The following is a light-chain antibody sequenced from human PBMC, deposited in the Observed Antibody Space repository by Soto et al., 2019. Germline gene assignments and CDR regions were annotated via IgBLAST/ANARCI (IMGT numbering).Light chain of an antibody. V-gene: IGKV3-11*01. Sequence: EIVMTQSPATLSVSPGEGATLSCRASQSVSSKLAWYQQKPGQAPRLLIYDASNRATGIPARFSGSGFGTDFTLTISSLEPEDFAVYYCQQRSKWRTFGQGTRWIS. J-gene: IGKJ1*01. CDR2: DAS. CDR1: QSVSSK. CDR3: QQRSKWRT.